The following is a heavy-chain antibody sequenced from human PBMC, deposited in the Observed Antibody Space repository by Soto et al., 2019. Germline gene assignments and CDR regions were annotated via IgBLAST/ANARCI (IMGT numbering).Heavy chain of an antibody. D-gene: IGHD2-2*01. CDR2: IWYDGSNK. V-gene: IGHV3-33*01. CDR1: GFTFSSYV. CDR3: ARDRWAYQLLWTVSYYYYYGMDV. J-gene: IGHJ6*02. Sequence: PGGSLRLSCAAAGFTFSSYVMHWVRQAPGKGLEWVAVIWYDGSNKYYADSVKGRFTISRDNSKNTLYLQMNSLRAEDTAVYYCARDRWAYQLLWTVSYYYYYGMDVWGQGTTVTVSS.